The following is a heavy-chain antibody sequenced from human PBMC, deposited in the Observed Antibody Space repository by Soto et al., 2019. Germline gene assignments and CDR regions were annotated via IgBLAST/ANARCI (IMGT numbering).Heavy chain of an antibody. CDR1: GFTFSSYA. Sequence: GGSLRLSCAASGFTFSSYAMHWVRQAPGKGLEWVAVISYDGSNKYYADSVKGRFTISRDNSKNTLYLQMNSLRAEDTAVYYCARQRILKSDYYYYGMDVWGQGTTVTVSS. CDR2: ISYDGSNK. J-gene: IGHJ6*02. CDR3: ARQRILKSDYYYYGMDV. D-gene: IGHD3-3*02. V-gene: IGHV3-30-3*01.